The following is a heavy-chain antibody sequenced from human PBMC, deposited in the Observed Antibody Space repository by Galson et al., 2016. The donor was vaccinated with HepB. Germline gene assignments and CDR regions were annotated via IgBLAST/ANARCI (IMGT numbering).Heavy chain of an antibody. Sequence: SLRLSCATSGFTFSTYWMSWVRQAPGTGLEWVANINQDGSKSHYVDSVKGRFTISRDNAENSLYLQMNSLRGEDTAMYYCTGSRVWGRGTTVTVSS. CDR3: TGSRV. V-gene: IGHV3-7*01. J-gene: IGHJ6*02. CDR1: GFTFSTYW. CDR2: INQDGSKS.